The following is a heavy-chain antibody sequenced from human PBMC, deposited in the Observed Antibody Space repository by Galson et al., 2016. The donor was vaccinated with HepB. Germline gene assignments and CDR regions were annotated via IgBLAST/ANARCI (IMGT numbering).Heavy chain of an antibody. CDR1: GFTFSSYS. CDR2: ISSSVITI. V-gene: IGHV3-48*02. CDR3: ARAYCDKGVCSYGMDV. D-gene: IGHD2-8*01. J-gene: IGHJ6*02. Sequence: SLRLSCAASGFTFSSYSMNWVRQAPGKGLEWVSYISSSVITIYYADSVKGRFTISRDNAKNSLHLQMNSLRDEDTAVYYCARAYCDKGVCSYGMDVWGQGTTVTVSS.